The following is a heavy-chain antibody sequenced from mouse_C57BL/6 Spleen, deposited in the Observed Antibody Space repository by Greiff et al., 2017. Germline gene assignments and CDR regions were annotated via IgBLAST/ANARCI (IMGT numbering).Heavy chain of an antibody. CDR3: ARSSLTFDV. CDR1: GYTFTSYW. CDR2: IDPSDSYT. Sequence: QVQLQQPGAELVMPGASVKLSCKASGYTFTSYWMHWVKQRPGQGLEWIGEIDPSDSYTNYNQKFKGKSTLTVDKSSSTAYMQLSSLTSEDSAVYYCARSSLTFDVWGTGTTVTVSS. J-gene: IGHJ1*03. V-gene: IGHV1-69*01. D-gene: IGHD1-3*01.